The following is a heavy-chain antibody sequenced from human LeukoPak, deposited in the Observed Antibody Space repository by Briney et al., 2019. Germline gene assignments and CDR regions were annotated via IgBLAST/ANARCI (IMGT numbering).Heavy chain of an antibody. CDR2: IKQDGSEK. V-gene: IGHV3-7*01. J-gene: IGHJ3*02. CDR1: GFTFSSYG. CDR3: AREGRYYGSGSHRDGFDI. D-gene: IGHD3-10*01. Sequence: GGSLRLSCAASGFTFSSYGMHWVRQAPGKGLEWVANIKQDGSEKYYVDSVKGRFTISRDNAKNSLYLQMNSLTAEDTAIYYCAREGRYYGSGSHRDGFDIWGQGTMVTVSS.